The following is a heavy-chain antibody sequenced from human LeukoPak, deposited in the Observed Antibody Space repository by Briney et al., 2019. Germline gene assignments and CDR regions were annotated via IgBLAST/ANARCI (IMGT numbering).Heavy chain of an antibody. V-gene: IGHV3-21*01. CDR3: ARPSIAAAGGYFDY. CDR2: ISSSSTYI. J-gene: IGHJ4*02. D-gene: IGHD6-13*01. Sequence: PGGSLRLSCAASGFTFSSYSMNWVRQAPGKGLEWASSISSSSTYIYYADSVKGRFTISRDNAKNSLYLQMNSLSAEDTAVFYCARPSIAAAGGYFDYWGQGTLVTVSS. CDR1: GFTFSSYS.